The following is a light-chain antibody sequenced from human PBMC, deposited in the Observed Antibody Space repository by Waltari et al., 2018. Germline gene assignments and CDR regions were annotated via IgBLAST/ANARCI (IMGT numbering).Light chain of an antibody. CDR3: QQYNSYSPT. J-gene: IGKJ2*01. V-gene: IGKV1-5*03. Sequence: DIQMTPSPPTLSASVGDRVTITSRASQSISSWLAWYQQKPGKAPKLLIYTASSLESGVPSRFSGSGSGTEFTLTISSLQPDDFATYYCQQYNSYSPTFGQGTKLEIK. CDR2: TAS. CDR1: QSISSW.